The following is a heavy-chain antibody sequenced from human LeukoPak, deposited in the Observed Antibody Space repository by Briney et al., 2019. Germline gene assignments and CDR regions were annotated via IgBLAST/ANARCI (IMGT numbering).Heavy chain of an antibody. CDR2: ISPDSGYI. J-gene: IGHJ4*02. D-gene: IGHD4-23*01. CDR3: ARVTTVARGDY. V-gene: IGHV3-21*01. CDR1: GFTFSSHS. Sequence: GGSLRLSCAASGFTFSSHSLMWVRQAPGKGLEWVSSISPDSGYIYYADSVKGRFTISRDNAENSLFLQMNSLGAEDTAVYYCARVTTVARGDYWGQGTLVSVSS.